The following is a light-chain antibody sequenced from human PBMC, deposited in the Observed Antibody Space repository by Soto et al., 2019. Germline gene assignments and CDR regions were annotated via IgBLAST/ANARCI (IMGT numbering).Light chain of an antibody. V-gene: IGLV2-23*02. Sequence: QSVLAQPASVSGSPEQSVTISCTGTSSDVGTYNLVSWYQQHPGKAPKLIIYEVTERPSGVSNRFSGSKFGNTASLTISGLLPEDEAGYYCCSYGGSSALPYVFGTGTKVTVL. J-gene: IGLJ1*01. CDR2: EVT. CDR1: SSDVGTYNL. CDR3: CSYGGSSALPYV.